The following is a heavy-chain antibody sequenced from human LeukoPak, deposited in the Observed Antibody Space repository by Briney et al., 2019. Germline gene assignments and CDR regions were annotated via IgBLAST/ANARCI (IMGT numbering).Heavy chain of an antibody. D-gene: IGHD6-19*01. J-gene: IGHJ4*02. Sequence: ASVKVSCKASGYTFTGYYMHWVRQAPGKGLEWMGGFDPEDGETIYAQKFQGRVTMTEDTSTDTAYMELSSLRSEDTAVYYCATAPPGYSSGQYYFDYWGQGTLVTVSS. CDR1: GYTFTGYY. CDR2: FDPEDGET. V-gene: IGHV1-24*01. CDR3: ATAPPGYSSGQYYFDY.